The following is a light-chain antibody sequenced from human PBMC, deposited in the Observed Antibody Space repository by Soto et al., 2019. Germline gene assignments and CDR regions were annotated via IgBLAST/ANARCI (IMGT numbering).Light chain of an antibody. CDR2: EVT. J-gene: IGLJ1*01. CDR1: SSDVGGDDY. Sequence: QSVLTYLPSASGSPGQSVPISCTGTSSDVGGDDYVCWYQQHPGKAPKLMIYEVTKRPSGVPDRFSGSKSGNTASLTVSGLQAEDEADYYCSSYAGSNNFVFGTGTKGTVL. CDR3: SSYAGSNNFV. V-gene: IGLV2-8*01.